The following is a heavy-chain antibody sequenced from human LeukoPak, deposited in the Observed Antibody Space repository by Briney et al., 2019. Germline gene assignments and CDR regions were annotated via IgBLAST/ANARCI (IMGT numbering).Heavy chain of an antibody. CDR3: AKDAYCSSTSCYQY. D-gene: IGHD2-2*01. V-gene: IGHV3-30*02. Sequence: PGVSLTLSCAASRFTFSSFGMHGVRQAPGKGLEGVAFIRYDGSNKYYAVSVKGRFTISRDNSKNTLYLQMNSLRAEDTAVYYCAKDAYCSSTSCYQYWGQGTLVTVSS. CDR2: IRYDGSNK. CDR1: RFTFSSFG. J-gene: IGHJ4*02.